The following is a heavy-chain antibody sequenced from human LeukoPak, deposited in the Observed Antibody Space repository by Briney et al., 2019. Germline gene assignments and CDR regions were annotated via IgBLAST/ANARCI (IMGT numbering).Heavy chain of an antibody. V-gene: IGHV3-7*01. CDR1: GFTFSNYW. J-gene: IGHJ4*02. CDR2: INQDGSEK. Sequence: GGSLRLSCAASGFTFSNYWMTWVRQAPGKGLEWVANINQDGSEKNYVDSVKGRFTISRDNAKNSLYLQMNSLRVEDTALYYCATRSSHTSSWYVYLFWDYWGQGALVTASS. D-gene: IGHD6-13*01. CDR3: ATRSSHTSSWYVYLFWDY.